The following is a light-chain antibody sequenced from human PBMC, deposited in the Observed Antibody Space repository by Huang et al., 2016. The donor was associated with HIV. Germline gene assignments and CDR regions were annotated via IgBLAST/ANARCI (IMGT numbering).Light chain of an antibody. Sequence: EIVLTQSPATLSLSPGERATLSCRASQSVRSYLAWYQQKPGQTPRLLVYDACNRATGIPARFSGSGSGTDFTLTINSLEPEDFAVYYCQQRINWPLTFGGGTKVEIK. V-gene: IGKV3-11*01. CDR3: QQRINWPLT. J-gene: IGKJ4*01. CDR1: QSVRSY. CDR2: DAC.